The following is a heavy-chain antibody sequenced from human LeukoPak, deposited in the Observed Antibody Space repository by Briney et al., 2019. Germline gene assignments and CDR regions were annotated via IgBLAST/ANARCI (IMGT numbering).Heavy chain of an antibody. CDR1: GYTFTSYY. CDR3: ARATPGDLGELSTIDY. Sequence: ASVKVSCKAAGYTFTSYYMHWVRQPPGQGLEWMGIINPSGGSTSYAQKFQGRVNMTRDTYTSTVYMELSSLRSEDTAVYYCARATPGDLGELSTIDYWGQGTLVTVSS. J-gene: IGHJ4*02. CDR2: INPSGGST. D-gene: IGHD3-16*02. V-gene: IGHV1-46*01.